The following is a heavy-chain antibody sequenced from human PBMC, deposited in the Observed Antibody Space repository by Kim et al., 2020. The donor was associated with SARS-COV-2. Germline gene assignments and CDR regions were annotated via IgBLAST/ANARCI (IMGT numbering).Heavy chain of an antibody. D-gene: IGHD2-2*01. CDR1: GYTFTDYV. V-gene: IGHV1-2*02. CDR3: ARDFEGTSNWEFDY. CDR2: IYSKTGET. J-gene: IGHJ4*02. Sequence: ASVKVSCKASGYTFTDYVLHWVRQAPGRGLEWLGWIYSKTGETKYTQRFQDRVTLTRDRSISTSYMELSGLGSDDTAVYYCARDFEGTSNWEFDYWGQGTLVTVSS.